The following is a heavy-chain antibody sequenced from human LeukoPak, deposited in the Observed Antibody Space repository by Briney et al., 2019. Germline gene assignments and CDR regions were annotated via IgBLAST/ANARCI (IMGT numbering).Heavy chain of an antibody. D-gene: IGHD4-23*01. CDR3: ARDPGEGYGGNSFPPDY. J-gene: IGHJ4*02. CDR1: GFTFSSYA. CDR2: ISYDGSNK. Sequence: PGGSLRLSCAASGFTFSSYAMHWVRQAPGKGLEWVAVISYDGSNKYYAASVKGRFTISRDNSKNTLYLQMNSLRAEDTAVYHCARDPGEGYGGNSFPPDYWGQGTLVTVSS. V-gene: IGHV3-30-3*01.